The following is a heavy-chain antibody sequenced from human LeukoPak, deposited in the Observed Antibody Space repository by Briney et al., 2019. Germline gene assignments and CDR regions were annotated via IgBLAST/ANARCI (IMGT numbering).Heavy chain of an antibody. Sequence: GGSLRLSCAASGFTFGNYGMSWVRQAPGKGLEWVCGLNWNGGSTGYADSVEGRFTISRDNAKNSQYLQMSSLRVEDTALYYCARAQTYGDSRLLLDYWGQGTLVTVSS. J-gene: IGHJ4*02. D-gene: IGHD4-17*01. CDR1: GFTFGNYG. CDR3: ARAQTYGDSRLLLDY. CDR2: LNWNGGST. V-gene: IGHV3-20*04.